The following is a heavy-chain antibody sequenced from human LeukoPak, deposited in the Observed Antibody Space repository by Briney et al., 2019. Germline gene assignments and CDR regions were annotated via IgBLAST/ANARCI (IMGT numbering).Heavy chain of an antibody. CDR2: INPSGGST. J-gene: IGHJ4*02. V-gene: IGHV1-46*01. Sequence: ASVKVSCKASGYTFTSYYMHWVRQAPGQGLEWMGTINPSGGSTSYAQKFQGKVTMTRDTSTSTVYMELSSLRSEDTAVYYCARVRRWLQSHFDYWGQGTLVTVSS. CDR3: ARVRRWLQSHFDY. D-gene: IGHD5-24*01. CDR1: GYTFTSYY.